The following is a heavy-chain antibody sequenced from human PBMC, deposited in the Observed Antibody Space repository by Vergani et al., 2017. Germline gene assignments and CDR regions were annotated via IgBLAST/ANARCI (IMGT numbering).Heavy chain of an antibody. D-gene: IGHD3-10*01. CDR3: ARGGITMVRGVITPESWFDP. Sequence: QVQLVQSGAEVKKPGSSVKVSCKASGGTFSSYAISWVRQAPGQGLEWMGGLIPIFGTANYAQKFQGRVTITADESTSTAYMELSSLRSEDTAVYYCARGGITMVRGVITPESWFDPWGQGTLVTVSS. J-gene: IGHJ5*02. CDR1: GGTFSSYA. V-gene: IGHV1-69*12. CDR2: LIPIFGTA.